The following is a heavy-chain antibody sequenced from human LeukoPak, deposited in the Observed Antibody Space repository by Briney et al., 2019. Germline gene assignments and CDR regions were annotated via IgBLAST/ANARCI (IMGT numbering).Heavy chain of an antibody. CDR3: ARDYYHFGSGWGRPLDY. V-gene: IGHV3-7*01. CDR2: IKHDGSEK. J-gene: IGHJ4*02. D-gene: IGHD3-3*01. Sequence: PGGSLRLSCAASGFIFTNYFMSWVRQAPGKGLEWVASIKHDGSEKYYVDSVRGRFTISRDNTMNSLYLQMNSLRGEDTAMYYCARDYYHFGSGWGRPLDYWGQGTLVSVSS. CDR1: GFIFTNYF.